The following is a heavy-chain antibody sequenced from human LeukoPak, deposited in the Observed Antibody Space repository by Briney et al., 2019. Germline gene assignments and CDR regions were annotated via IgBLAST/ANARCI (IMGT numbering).Heavy chain of an antibody. CDR3: ARDLYYYDSSGYLFDY. D-gene: IGHD3-22*01. CDR1: GGSISSYY. V-gene: IGHV4-4*07. CDR2: IYTSGST. Sequence: SETLSLTCTVSGGSISSYYWSWIRQPAGKGLEWIGRIYTSGSTNYNPSLKSRVTMSVDTSKNQFSLKLSSVTAADTAVYYCARDLYYYDSSGYLFDYWGQGTLVTVSS. J-gene: IGHJ4*02.